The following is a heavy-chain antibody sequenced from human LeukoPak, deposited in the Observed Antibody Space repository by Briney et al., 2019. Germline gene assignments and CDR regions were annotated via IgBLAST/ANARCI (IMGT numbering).Heavy chain of an antibody. Sequence: SETLSLTCTVSGGSISSYYWSWLRQPPGKGLEWIGYIYYSGSTNYNPSLKSRVTISVDTSKNQFSLKLSSVTAADTAVYYCARHPVQYYDFWSGYYPNWFDPWGQGTLVTVSS. CDR3: ARHPVQYYDFWSGYYPNWFDP. V-gene: IGHV4-59*08. CDR2: IYYSGST. D-gene: IGHD3-3*01. J-gene: IGHJ5*02. CDR1: GGSISSYY.